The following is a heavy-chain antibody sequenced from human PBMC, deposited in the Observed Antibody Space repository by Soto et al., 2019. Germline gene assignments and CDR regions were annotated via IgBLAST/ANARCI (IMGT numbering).Heavy chain of an antibody. CDR2: ISGSGSNT. Sequence: LRLSCEASGFSFSTYAINWVRQSPCKVLEWVSVISGSGSNTFYADSVRGRFTISRDNSKKTVYLQMNSLRAEDTAVYYCAKGLSPSYYDILTGPDFWGQGTLVTVSS. CDR3: AKGLSPSYYDILTGPDF. J-gene: IGHJ4*02. V-gene: IGHV3-23*01. D-gene: IGHD3-9*01. CDR1: GFSFSTYA.